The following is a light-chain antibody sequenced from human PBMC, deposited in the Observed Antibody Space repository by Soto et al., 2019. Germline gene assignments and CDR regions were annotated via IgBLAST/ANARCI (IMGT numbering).Light chain of an antibody. CDR2: GAS. CDR1: QSVSSSY. Sequence: IVLTQSPGTLSLSPGERATLSCRASQSVSSSYLAWYQQKPGQAPRLLIYGASSRATGIPDRFSGSGSGTDFTLTIGRLEPEDFAVYYCQQYGSSLKTFGQGTKVEIK. J-gene: IGKJ1*01. V-gene: IGKV3-20*01. CDR3: QQYGSSLKT.